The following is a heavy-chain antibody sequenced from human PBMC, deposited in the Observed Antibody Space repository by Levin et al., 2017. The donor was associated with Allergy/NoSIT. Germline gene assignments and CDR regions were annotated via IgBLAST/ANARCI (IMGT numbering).Heavy chain of an antibody. D-gene: IGHD2-2*01. CDR1: GFTFSSYS. CDR2: ISSSSSTI. J-gene: IGHJ4*02. CDR3: AASSSTRYQLLSGFDY. V-gene: IGHV3-48*02. Sequence: GESLKISCAASGFTFSSYSMNWVRQAPGKGLEWVSYISSSSSTIYYADSVKGRFTISRDNAKNSLYLQMNSLRDEDTAVYYCAASSSTRYQLLSGFDYWGQGTLVTVSS.